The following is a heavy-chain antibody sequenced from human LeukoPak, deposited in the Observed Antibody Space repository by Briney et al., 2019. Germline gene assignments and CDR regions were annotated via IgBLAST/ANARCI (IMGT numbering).Heavy chain of an antibody. CDR1: GGTFSSYA. V-gene: IGHV1-69*13. J-gene: IGHJ6*02. CDR3: ARDGSSYSNYRPPPYYYYYYGMDV. Sequence: ASVKVSCKASGGTFSSYAISWVRQAPGQGLEWMGGIIPIFGTANYAQKFQGRVTITADESTSTAYMELSSLRPEDTAVYYCARDGSSYSNYRPPPYYYYYYGMDVWGQGTTVTVSS. D-gene: IGHD4-11*01. CDR2: IIPIFGTA.